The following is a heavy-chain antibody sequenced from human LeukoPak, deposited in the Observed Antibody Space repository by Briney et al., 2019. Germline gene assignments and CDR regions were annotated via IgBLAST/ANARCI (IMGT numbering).Heavy chain of an antibody. V-gene: IGHV1-2*02. J-gene: IGHJ4*02. CDR3: ARSPDILTGEKFDY. D-gene: IGHD3-9*01. CDR2: INPNSGGT. CDR1: GYTFTVYY. Sequence: ASVKVSCKTSGYTFTVYYMHWVRQAPGQGLEWVRWINPNSGGTNYAQKFQGRVTMTRDTSISTAYMELSRLLSGDTAVYYCARSPDILTGEKFDYWGQGTLVTVSS.